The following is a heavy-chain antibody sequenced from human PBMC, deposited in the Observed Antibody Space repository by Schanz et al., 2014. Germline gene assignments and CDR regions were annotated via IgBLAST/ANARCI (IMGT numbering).Heavy chain of an antibody. CDR1: EYTFTRHY. Sequence: QVQWVQSGADVKKPGTAVKVSCKASEYTFTRHYMHWVRQAPGQGLEWMGIIHSTGGTTSHAQKFQGRVTMTRDTSTSTAYMELRNLRSDDTAVYYCARAKRFGDMDVWGQGTTXTVSS. V-gene: IGHV1-46*01. J-gene: IGHJ6*02. CDR2: IHSTGGTT. CDR3: ARAKRFGDMDV. D-gene: IGHD3-10*01.